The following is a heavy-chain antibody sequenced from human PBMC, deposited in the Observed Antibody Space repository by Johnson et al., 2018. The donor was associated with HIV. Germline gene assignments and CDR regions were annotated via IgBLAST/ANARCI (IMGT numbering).Heavy chain of an antibody. D-gene: IGHD2-8*02. CDR3: AKHHIKRLPVDWAFDI. CDR1: GFTFSSYG. J-gene: IGHJ3*02. CDR2: IRCDGSNK. Sequence: QMQLVESGGGLVQPGGSLRLSCAASGFTFSSYGMHWVRQAPGKGLEWVAFIRCDGSNKYYADSVKGRFTISRDNRKNTLYMQMNSLRAEDTAVYYCAKHHIKRLPVDWAFDIWGQGTMVTVSS. V-gene: IGHV3-30*02.